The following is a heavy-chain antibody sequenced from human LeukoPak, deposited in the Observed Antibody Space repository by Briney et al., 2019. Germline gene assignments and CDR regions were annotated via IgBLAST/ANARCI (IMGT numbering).Heavy chain of an antibody. Sequence: PGGSPRLSCAASGFTFSSYSMNWVRQAPGKGLEWVSSISSSSSYIYHADSVKGRFTISRDNAKNSLYLQMNSLRAEDTAVYYCARDLQVAATSYLYWGQGTLVTVSS. CDR1: GFTFSSYS. J-gene: IGHJ4*02. CDR2: ISSSSSYI. D-gene: IGHD2-15*01. CDR3: ARDLQVAATSYLY. V-gene: IGHV3-21*01.